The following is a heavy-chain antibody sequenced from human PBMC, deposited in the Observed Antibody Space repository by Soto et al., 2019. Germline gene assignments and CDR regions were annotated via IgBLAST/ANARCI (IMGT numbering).Heavy chain of an antibody. V-gene: IGHV3-48*01. CDR1: GFTFSSYA. D-gene: IGHD2-2*01. CDR3: ARETSTGNYYMDV. CDR2: ISTSSSNI. Sequence: GGSLRLSCAASGFTFSSYAMSWVRQAPGKGLEWVSYISTSSSNIYYADSVKGRFTISRDNAKNSLSLQMNSLRAADTAVYYCARETSTGNYYMDVWGKGTTVTVSS. J-gene: IGHJ6*03.